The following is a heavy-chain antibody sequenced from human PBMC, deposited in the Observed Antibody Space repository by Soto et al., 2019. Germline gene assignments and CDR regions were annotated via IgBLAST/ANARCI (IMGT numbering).Heavy chain of an antibody. Sequence: GGSLRLSGAASGFTFNNYAMSWVRQAPGRGLEWVSAIIGSGNIIHYADSVKGRFTISRDNSKNTLYLQMSSLRAEDTAVYYCARAISSSWSYFDYWGQGTLVTVSS. CDR1: GFTFNNYA. CDR3: ARAISSSWSYFDY. D-gene: IGHD6-13*01. V-gene: IGHV3-23*01. CDR2: IIGSGNII. J-gene: IGHJ4*02.